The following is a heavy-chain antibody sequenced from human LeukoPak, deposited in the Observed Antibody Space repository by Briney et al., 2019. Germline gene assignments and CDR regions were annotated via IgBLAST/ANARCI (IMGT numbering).Heavy chain of an antibody. V-gene: IGHV5-51*01. CDR1: GYIFSSYW. CDR3: ARLGYCSGTSCYGVDY. J-gene: IGHJ4*02. Sequence: HGESLKISCKGSGYIFSSYWIAWARQMPGKGLEWMGIIYPGGSDSRYSPPFQGQVTISADKSITTAYLQWSSLKASDTAMYYCARLGYCSGTSCYGVDYWGQGTLVTVSS. D-gene: IGHD2-2*01. CDR2: IYPGGSDS.